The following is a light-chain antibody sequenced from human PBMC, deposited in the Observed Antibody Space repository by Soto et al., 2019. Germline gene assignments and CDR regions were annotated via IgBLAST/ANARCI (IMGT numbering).Light chain of an antibody. CDR2: AAS. CDR3: QQSSNSPMYT. Sequence: DIQLNKSPSSLSASVGDRVTITCRASQSIAFYVNWFQQKPGRAPRLLIYAASSLQSGVPSRFSGSGSGTDFTLTINSMQPEDSATYYCQQSSNSPMYTFGQGTK. J-gene: IGKJ2*01. CDR1: QSIAFY. V-gene: IGKV1-39*01.